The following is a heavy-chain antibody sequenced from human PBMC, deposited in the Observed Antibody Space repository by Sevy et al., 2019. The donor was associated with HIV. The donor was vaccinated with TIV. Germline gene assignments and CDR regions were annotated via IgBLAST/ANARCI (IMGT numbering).Heavy chain of an antibody. CDR2: ICGTGGVT. Sequence: GGSLRLSCKPSGFTFANYAMNWVRQAPGKGLEWVSTICGTGGVTYYADSVKGRFTISRDNSKNTLYLQMNSLRTEDTAIYYCAGARFDSSGSFDAFDIWGQGTMVTVSS. V-gene: IGHV3-23*01. J-gene: IGHJ3*02. CDR3: AGARFDSSGSFDAFDI. CDR1: GFTFANYA. D-gene: IGHD3-22*01.